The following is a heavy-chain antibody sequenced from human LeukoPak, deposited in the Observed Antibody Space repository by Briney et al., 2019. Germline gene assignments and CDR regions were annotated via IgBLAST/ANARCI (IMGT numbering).Heavy chain of an antibody. CDR2: INPSDGGA. CDR3: ARRPYSSSWSGEFDP. V-gene: IGHV1-46*01. D-gene: IGHD6-13*01. Sequence: ASVKVSCKASGYTFTSYAMNWVRQAPGQGLEWMGIINPSDGGASYAQKFQGRLTMSRDTSTSTLYMELSSLRSGDTAVYYCARRPYSSSWSGEFDPWGQGTLVTVSS. J-gene: IGHJ5*02. CDR1: GYTFTSYA.